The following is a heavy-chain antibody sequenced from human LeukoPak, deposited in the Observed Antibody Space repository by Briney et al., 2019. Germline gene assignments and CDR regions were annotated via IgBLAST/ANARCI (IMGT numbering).Heavy chain of an antibody. V-gene: IGHV3-53*01. Sequence: GGSLRLSCAASGFTVSSNYMSWVRQAPGKGLEWVSVIYSGGSTYYADSVKGRFTISRDNSKNTLYLQMNSLRAEDTAVYYCARDPAGYSYGYGGAFDIWGQGTMVTVSS. D-gene: IGHD5-18*01. J-gene: IGHJ3*02. CDR2: IYSGGST. CDR3: ARDPAGYSYGYGGAFDI. CDR1: GFTVSSNY.